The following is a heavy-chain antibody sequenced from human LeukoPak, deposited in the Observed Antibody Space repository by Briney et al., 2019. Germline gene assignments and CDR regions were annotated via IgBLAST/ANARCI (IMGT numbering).Heavy chain of an antibody. CDR1: GFTVSSNY. Sequence: GGSLRLSCAASGFTVSSNYMSWVRQAPGKGLEWVSVIYSGGSTYYADSVKGRFTISRDNSKNTLYLQMNSLRAEDTAVYYCSYCGGDCYSTFDYWGQGTLVTVSS. J-gene: IGHJ4*02. CDR2: IYSGGST. V-gene: IGHV3-66*01. CDR3: SYCGGDCYSTFDY. D-gene: IGHD2-21*02.